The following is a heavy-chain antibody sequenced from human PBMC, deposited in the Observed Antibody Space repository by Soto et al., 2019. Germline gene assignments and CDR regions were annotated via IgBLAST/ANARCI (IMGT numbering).Heavy chain of an antibody. CDR1: GFTFSSYG. CDR2: ISYDGSNK. Sequence: QVQLVESGGGVVQPGRPLRLSCAASGFTFSSYGMHWVRQAPGKGLEWVAVISYDGSNKYYADSVKGRFTISRDNSKNTLYLQMNSLRAEDTAVYYCAKNHYDSSGYYQDYWGQGTLVTVSS. CDR3: AKNHYDSSGYYQDY. V-gene: IGHV3-30*18. J-gene: IGHJ4*02. D-gene: IGHD3-22*01.